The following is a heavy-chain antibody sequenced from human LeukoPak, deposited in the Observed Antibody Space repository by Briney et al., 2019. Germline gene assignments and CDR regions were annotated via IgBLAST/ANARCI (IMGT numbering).Heavy chain of an antibody. CDR3: ARGGSYRYYFDY. D-gene: IGHD1-26*01. CDR1: GGSISSYY. Sequence: SETLSLTCTVSGGSISSYYWSWIRQPAGKGLEWIGYIYYSGSTNYNPSLKSRVTISVDTSKNQFSLKLSSVTAAVTAVYYRARGGSYRYYFDYWGQGTLVTVSS. J-gene: IGHJ4*02. V-gene: IGHV4-59*01. CDR2: IYYSGST.